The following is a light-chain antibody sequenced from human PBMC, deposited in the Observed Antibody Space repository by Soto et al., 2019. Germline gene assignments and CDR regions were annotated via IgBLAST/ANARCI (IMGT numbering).Light chain of an antibody. Sequence: IQLTQSPSSLSASVGDSVTVTCRASQSINLYLNWYQQKPGKAPTLLIYGASTLQSGVPSRFSGGGSRTDFTLTISSLQTEDLATYYGQQSYRSPYTFGQGTKLEI. CDR3: QQSYRSPYT. V-gene: IGKV1-39*01. CDR2: GAS. CDR1: QSINLY. J-gene: IGKJ2*01.